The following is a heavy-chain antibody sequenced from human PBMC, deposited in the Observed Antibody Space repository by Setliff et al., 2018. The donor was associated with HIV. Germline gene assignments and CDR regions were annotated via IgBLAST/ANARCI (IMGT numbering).Heavy chain of an antibody. D-gene: IGHD4-17*01. V-gene: IGHV4-59*01. J-gene: IGHJ3*01. CDR1: GGSFSTYY. Sequence: PWGTLSLPCTVSGGSFSTYYWSWIRQLPGKGLGWIGSIYVTGSSDNNPSLNSLVTLSVDTSKHQFSLKLSSVTAADTAVYYCARVQMAYAAFDVWGQGTMVTVSS. CDR3: ARVQMAYAAFDV. CDR2: IYVTGSS.